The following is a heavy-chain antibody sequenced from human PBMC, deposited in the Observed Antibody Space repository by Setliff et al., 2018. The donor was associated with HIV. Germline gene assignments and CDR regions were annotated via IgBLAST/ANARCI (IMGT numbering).Heavy chain of an antibody. V-gene: IGHV4-30-2*06. CDR1: GGSISSGGYS. CDR2: IYHTGNT. D-gene: IGHD3-3*01. Sequence: SETLSLTCAVSGGSISSGGYSWSWIRQSPGKGLEWIGYIYHTGNTYYNPSLKSRVTISVDTSKNHFSLKLSSVTAADTAVFYCARVPFTTGFDYWGQGILVTVSS. J-gene: IGHJ4*02. CDR3: ARVPFTTGFDY.